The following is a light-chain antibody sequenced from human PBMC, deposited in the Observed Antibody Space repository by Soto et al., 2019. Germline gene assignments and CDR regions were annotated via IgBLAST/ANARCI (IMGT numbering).Light chain of an antibody. Sequence: EIVLTQSPATLSLSPGERATLSCRAGQSVSSFLAWYQQKPGQAPRLLIYDASNRATGIPARFSGSGSGTDFTLTIGSLEPEDFAVYYCQQRSNSFTFGPGTKVDIK. CDR2: DAS. V-gene: IGKV3-11*01. J-gene: IGKJ3*01. CDR3: QQRSNSFT. CDR1: QSVSSF.